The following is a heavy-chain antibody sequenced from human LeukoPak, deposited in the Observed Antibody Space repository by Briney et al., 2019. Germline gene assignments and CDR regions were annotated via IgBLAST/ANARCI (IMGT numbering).Heavy chain of an antibody. V-gene: IGHV1-46*01. Sequence: GASVKVSCKASGYTFTSYYMHWVRQAPGQGLEGRGIINPSGGSTSYAQKFQGRVTMTRDTSTSTVYMELSSLRSEDTAVYYCARDRRVVVPAATYYYGMDVWGQGTTVTVSS. CDR3: ARDRRVVVPAATYYYGMDV. J-gene: IGHJ6*02. CDR1: GYTFTSYY. CDR2: INPSGGST. D-gene: IGHD2-2*01.